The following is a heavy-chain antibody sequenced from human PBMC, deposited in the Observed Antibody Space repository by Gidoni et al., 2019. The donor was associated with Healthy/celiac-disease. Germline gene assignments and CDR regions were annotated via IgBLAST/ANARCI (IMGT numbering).Heavy chain of an antibody. CDR2: INAGNGNT. CDR1: GYTFTSYA. D-gene: IGHD3-3*01. Sequence: QVQLVQSGAEVKKPGASVKVSCKASGYTFTSYAMHWVRQAPGQRLEWMGWINAGNGNTKYSQKFQGRVTITRDTSASTAYMELSSLRSEDTAVYYCARAESITIFGVVILNSFDYWGQGTLVTVSS. CDR3: ARAESITIFGVVILNSFDY. V-gene: IGHV1-3*01. J-gene: IGHJ4*02.